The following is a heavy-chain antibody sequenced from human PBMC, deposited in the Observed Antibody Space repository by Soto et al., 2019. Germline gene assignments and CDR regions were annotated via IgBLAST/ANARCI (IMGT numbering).Heavy chain of an antibody. Sequence: PGGSLRLSCAASGFTFSSYAMSWVRQAPGKGLEWVSAISGSGGSTYYADSVKGRFTISRDNSKNTLYLQMNSLRAEDTAVYYCAKIYCSGGSCYLQQYYFDYWGQGTLVTVSS. D-gene: IGHD2-15*01. CDR3: AKIYCSGGSCYLQQYYFDY. J-gene: IGHJ4*02. V-gene: IGHV3-23*01. CDR2: ISGSGGST. CDR1: GFTFSSYA.